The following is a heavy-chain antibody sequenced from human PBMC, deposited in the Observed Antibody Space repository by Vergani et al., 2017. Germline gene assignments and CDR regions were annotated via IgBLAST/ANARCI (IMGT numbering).Heavy chain of an antibody. Sequence: QVQLQESGPGLVKPSQTLSLTCTVSGGSISSGGYYWSWLRQHPGKGLEWIGYIYYSGSTYYNPSLKSRVTISVDTSKNQFSLKLSSVTAADTAVYYCARAYCSGGSCSPFDYWGQGTLVTVSS. V-gene: IGHV4-31*03. CDR3: ARAYCSGGSCSPFDY. D-gene: IGHD2-15*01. J-gene: IGHJ4*02. CDR1: GGSISSGGYY. CDR2: IYYSGST.